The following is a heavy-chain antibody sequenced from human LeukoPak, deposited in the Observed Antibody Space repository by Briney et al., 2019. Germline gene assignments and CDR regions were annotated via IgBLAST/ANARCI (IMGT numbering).Heavy chain of an antibody. V-gene: IGHV3-53*01. Sequence: GGSLRLSCAASGFIVSSNDMNWVRQAPGKGLEWVSVIFGGGGTFYADSVMGRFTISRDNSKNTLYLQMNSLRVEDTAAYFCARDTSGRYGDWGQGTLVTVSS. D-gene: IGHD1-26*01. CDR2: IFGGGGT. CDR3: ARDTSGRYGD. CDR1: GFIVSSND. J-gene: IGHJ4*02.